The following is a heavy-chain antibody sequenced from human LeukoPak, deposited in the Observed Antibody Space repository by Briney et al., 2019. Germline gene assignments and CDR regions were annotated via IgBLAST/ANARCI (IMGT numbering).Heavy chain of an antibody. CDR2: IRSKAYGGTT. Sequence: PGRSLRLSCTASGFTFGDYAMSWVRQAPGKGLEWVGFIRSKAYGGTTEYVASVKGRFTISRDDSKSIAYLQMNSLKTEDTAVYYCTRASAWTAAMVYYWGQGTLVTVSS. CDR3: TRASAWTAAMVYY. D-gene: IGHD5-18*01. CDR1: GFTFGDYA. J-gene: IGHJ4*02. V-gene: IGHV3-49*04.